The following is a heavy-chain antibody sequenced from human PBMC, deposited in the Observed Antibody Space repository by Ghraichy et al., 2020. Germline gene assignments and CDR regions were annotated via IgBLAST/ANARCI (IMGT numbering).Heavy chain of an antibody. D-gene: IGHD3-3*01. CDR2: ISGSGGST. V-gene: IGHV3-23*01. CDR1: GFTFSSYA. CDR3: AKDPYYDFWSGYYFDY. Sequence: GESLNISSAASGFTFSSYAMSWVRQAPGKGLEWVSAISGSGGSTYYADSVKGRFTISRDNSKNTLYLQMNSLRAEDTAVYYCAKDPYYDFWSGYYFDYWGQGTLVTVSS. J-gene: IGHJ4*02.